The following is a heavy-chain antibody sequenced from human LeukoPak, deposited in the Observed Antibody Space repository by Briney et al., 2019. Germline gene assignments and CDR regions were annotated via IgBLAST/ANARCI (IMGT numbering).Heavy chain of an antibody. V-gene: IGHV3-23*01. J-gene: IGHJ4*02. CDR2: ISGSGGST. D-gene: IGHD3-22*01. CDR1: GFSFSIYA. Sequence: GGSLTLSCSVSGFSFSIYAMSWVRRAPGKGLEWVSTISGSGGSTYYADSVKGRFTLYRDNSKTTLYLQMNSLRAEDTAIYYCANGGDSGGYYVAHFDYWGQGTLVTVSS. CDR3: ANGGDSGGYYVAHFDY.